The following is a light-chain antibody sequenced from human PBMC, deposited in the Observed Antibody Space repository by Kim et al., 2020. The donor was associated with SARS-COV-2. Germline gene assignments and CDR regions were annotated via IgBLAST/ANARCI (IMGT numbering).Light chain of an antibody. V-gene: IGKV1-33*01. CDR2: DAS. CDR3: QQYDNLPLT. J-gene: IGKJ4*01. CDR1: QDISNY. Sequence: DIQMTQSPSSLSASVGVRVTITCQASQDISNYLNWYQQKPWKAPKLLIYDASNLETGVPSRFSGSGSGTDFTFTISSLQPEDIATYYCQQYDNLPLTFGGGTKVDIK.